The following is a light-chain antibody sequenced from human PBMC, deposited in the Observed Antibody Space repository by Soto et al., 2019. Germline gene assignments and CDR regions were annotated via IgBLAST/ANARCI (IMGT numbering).Light chain of an antibody. CDR3: QQSYRSPYT. CDR2: AAS. Sequence: QLTQSPSSLSASVGDTVTVTCRASQTINIYLNWYQQKPGKAPELLNYAASSLQSGVPSRFSSGGSRTNFTLTIYRLQPEDFATYYCQQSYRSPYTLGQGTTLELK. CDR1: QTINIY. J-gene: IGKJ2*01. V-gene: IGKV1-39*01.